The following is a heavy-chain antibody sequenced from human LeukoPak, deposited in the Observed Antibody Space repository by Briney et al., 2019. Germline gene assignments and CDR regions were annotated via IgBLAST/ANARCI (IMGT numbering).Heavy chain of an antibody. CDR3: ARAPPYCSGGACYFDY. CDR2: IWYDGNNK. D-gene: IGHD2-15*01. CDR1: GFSFSTYG. V-gene: IGHV3-33*01. J-gene: IGHJ4*02. Sequence: PGRSLRLSCAASGFSFSTYGMHWVRQAPGKGLEWVAVIWYDGNNKYYADSVKGRFTISRDNSKNTLFLQMNGLRAEDSAVYYCARAPPYCSGGACYFDYWGQGTLVTVSS.